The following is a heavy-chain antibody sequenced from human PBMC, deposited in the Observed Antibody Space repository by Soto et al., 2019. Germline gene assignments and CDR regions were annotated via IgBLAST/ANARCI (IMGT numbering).Heavy chain of an antibody. CDR3: ARGAHSVMVRGVKSLLVYFDY. V-gene: IGHV3-30-3*01. Sequence: GGSLRLSCAASGFTFSSYAMHWVRQAPGKGLEWVAVISYDGSNKYYADSVKGRFTISRDNSKNTLYLQMNSLRAEDTAVYYCARGAHSVMVRGVKSLLVYFDYWGQGTLVTVSS. J-gene: IGHJ4*02. CDR2: ISYDGSNK. CDR1: GFTFSSYA. D-gene: IGHD3-10*01.